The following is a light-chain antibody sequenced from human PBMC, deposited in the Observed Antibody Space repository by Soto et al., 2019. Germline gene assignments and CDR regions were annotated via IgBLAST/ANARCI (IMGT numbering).Light chain of an antibody. CDR2: GAS. J-gene: IGKJ2*01. CDR3: QQYGTSPLYT. V-gene: IGKV3-20*01. Sequence: EIVLTQSPGTLSLSPGERATLSCRASQSVSSNNLGWYQQKSGQAPRLLIYGASSRATGIPDRFSGSGSGTDFTLTISRLEPEDFAVYYCQQYGTSPLYTFGQGTKLEIK. CDR1: QSVSSNN.